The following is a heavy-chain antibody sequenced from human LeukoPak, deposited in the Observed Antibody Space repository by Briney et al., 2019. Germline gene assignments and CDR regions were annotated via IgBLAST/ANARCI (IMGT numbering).Heavy chain of an antibody. CDR3: AKGPRFGGIIVRFDY. D-gene: IGHD3-16*02. CDR2: ISGRGNTG. J-gene: IGHJ4*02. V-gene: IGHV3-23*01. CDR1: GFTFSSYG. Sequence: HPGGSLRLSCAASGFTFSSYGMRWVRQAPGRGLEWTSSISGRGNTGDYVDSVKGRFTISRDNSKNTMYLQMNSLRGDDTAVYYCAKGPRFGGIIVRFDYWSQGTLVTVSS.